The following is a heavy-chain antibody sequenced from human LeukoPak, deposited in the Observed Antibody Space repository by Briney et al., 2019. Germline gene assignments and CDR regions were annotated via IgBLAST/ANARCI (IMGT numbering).Heavy chain of an antibody. V-gene: IGHV4-59*11. CDR1: GGSITGHY. Sequence: SETLSLTCTVPGGSITGHYWSWIRQPPGKGLEWIGYIYYSGSTSYNPSLRSRVTISVDTSNNQFSLQLRSVTAADTAVYYCSRPSHFDSVAYYFDYWGQGALVTVSS. CDR3: SRPSHFDSVAYYFDY. J-gene: IGHJ4*02. CDR2: IYYSGST. D-gene: IGHD3-22*01.